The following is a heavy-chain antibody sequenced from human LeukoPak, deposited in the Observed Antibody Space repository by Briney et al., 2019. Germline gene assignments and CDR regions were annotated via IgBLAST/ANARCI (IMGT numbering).Heavy chain of an antibody. J-gene: IGHJ4*02. D-gene: IGHD4-23*01. CDR2: ISYDGSEK. CDR3: ARPPAYGGTLYYFDY. CDR1: GFIFSNHA. Sequence: GGSLRLSCAATGFIFSNHAIHWVRQAPGKGLEWVAVISYDGSEKSYGDSVKGRFTISRDNSKNTLYLQMNCLRPEDTAVYYCARPPAYGGTLYYFDYWGQGALVTVSS. V-gene: IGHV3-30-3*01.